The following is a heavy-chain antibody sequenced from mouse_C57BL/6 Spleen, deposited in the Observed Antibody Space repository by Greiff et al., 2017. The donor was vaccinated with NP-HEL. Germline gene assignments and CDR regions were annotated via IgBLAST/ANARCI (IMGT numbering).Heavy chain of an antibody. CDR1: GYTFTSYW. Sequence: QVQLKQPGAELVKPGASVKMSCKASGYTFTSYWITWVKQRPGQGLEWIGDIYPGSGSTNYNEKFKSKATLTVDTSSSTAYMQLSSLTSEDSAVYYCARVGYYSNSYYAMDYWGQGTSVTVSS. D-gene: IGHD2-5*01. V-gene: IGHV1-55*01. CDR3: ARVGYYSNSYYAMDY. CDR2: IYPGSGST. J-gene: IGHJ4*01.